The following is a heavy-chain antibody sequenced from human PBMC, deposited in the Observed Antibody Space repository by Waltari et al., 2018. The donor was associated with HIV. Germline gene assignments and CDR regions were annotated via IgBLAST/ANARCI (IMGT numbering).Heavy chain of an antibody. CDR1: GYTFTDYW. CDR2: IYPGDLST. CDR3: AGQGDYGSGTYGF. Sequence: EVQLVQSGAEVKRPGESLKISCKASGYTFTDYWIAWVRQMPGKGLEWMGVIYPGDLSTRDRPSFQGQVTISADKSISTAYLQWSSLKASDTAMYYCAGQGDYGSGTYGFWGQGTLVTVSS. D-gene: IGHD3-10*01. V-gene: IGHV5-51*01. J-gene: IGHJ4*02.